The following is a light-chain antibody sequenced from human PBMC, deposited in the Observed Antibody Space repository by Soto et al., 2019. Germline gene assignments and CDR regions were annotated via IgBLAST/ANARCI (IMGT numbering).Light chain of an antibody. CDR3: QQYHRSSIT. J-gene: IGKJ5*01. CDR1: QRISSL. Sequence: DIQMTQSPSSLSASVGDRVTITCRASQRISSLLNWYQQKPGKAPKLLIYDASTLERGVPSRFGGTGSGTEFTLTISSLQTDDFATYYCQQYHRSSITFGQGTRLEIK. CDR2: DAS. V-gene: IGKV1-5*01.